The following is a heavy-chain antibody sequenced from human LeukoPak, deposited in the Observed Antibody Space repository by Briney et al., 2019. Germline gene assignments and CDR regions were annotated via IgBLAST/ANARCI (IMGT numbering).Heavy chain of an antibody. Sequence: KTSETLSLTCTVSGDSISSYYWSWLRQPPGKGLEWIGYIYHSGSTNYNPSLKSRVAISADTSKDQFSLKLASVTAADTAVYYCATGYSSTWYYFDYWGQGTLVTVSS. D-gene: IGHD6-13*01. CDR2: IYHSGST. CDR3: ATGYSSTWYYFDY. V-gene: IGHV4-59*01. CDR1: GDSISSYY. J-gene: IGHJ4*02.